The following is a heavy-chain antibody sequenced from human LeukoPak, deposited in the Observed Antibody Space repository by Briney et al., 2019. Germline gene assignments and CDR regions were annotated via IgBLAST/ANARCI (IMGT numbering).Heavy chain of an antibody. CDR2: IYYSGST. J-gene: IGHJ5*02. CDR3: ARDMSPSRYSSGWYA. D-gene: IGHD6-19*01. V-gene: IGHV4-59*01. CDR1: GGSISSYY. Sequence: SETLSLTCTVSGGSISSYYWSWIRQPPGKGLEWIGYIYYSGSTNYNPSLKSRVTISVDTSKNQSSLKLSSVTAADTAVYYCARDMSPSRYSSGWYAWGQGTLVTVSS.